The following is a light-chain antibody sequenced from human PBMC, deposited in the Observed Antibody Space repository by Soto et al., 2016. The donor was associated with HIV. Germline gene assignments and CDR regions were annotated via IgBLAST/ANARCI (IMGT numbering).Light chain of an antibody. CDR2: ATS. CDR3: QQYKSYPPT. V-gene: IGKV1-39*01. Sequence: DIQMTQSPPSLSTSVGDRVTITCRASQSISNYLNWYQQKPGKAPKVLISATSDLQSGVPSRFSGSRSGREFTLTISSLQPEDFATYYCQQYKSYPPTFGGGTKVEIK. CDR1: QSISNY. J-gene: IGKJ4*01.